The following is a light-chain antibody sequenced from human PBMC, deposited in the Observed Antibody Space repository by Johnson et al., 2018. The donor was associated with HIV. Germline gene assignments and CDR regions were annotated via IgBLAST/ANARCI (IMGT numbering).Light chain of an antibody. CDR3: GTWHSSLSAGGV. CDR2: END. J-gene: IGLJ1*01. CDR1: SSNIGNAY. V-gene: IGLV1-51*02. Sequence: SVLTQPPSVSAAPGQKVTISCSGRSSNIGNAYVSWYQQLPGTAPKLLIYENDKRPSGIPDRFSGSTSGTSATLSIPRLPTGDEADYYCGTWHSSLSAGGVFGTGTKVTVL.